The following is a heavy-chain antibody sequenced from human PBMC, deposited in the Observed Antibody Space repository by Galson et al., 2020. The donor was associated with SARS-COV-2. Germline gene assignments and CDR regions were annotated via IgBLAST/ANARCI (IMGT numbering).Heavy chain of an antibody. J-gene: IGHJ5*02. CDR1: GGSISSYY. Sequence: SETLSLTCTVSGGSISSYYWSWIRQPPGKGLEWIGYIYYSGSTNYNPSLKSRVTISVDTSKNQFSLKLSSVTAADTAVYYCARHPDFWSGYYLSSPWFDPWGQGTLVTVSS. CDR3: ARHPDFWSGYYLSSPWFDP. D-gene: IGHD3-3*01. V-gene: IGHV4-59*08. CDR2: IYYSGST.